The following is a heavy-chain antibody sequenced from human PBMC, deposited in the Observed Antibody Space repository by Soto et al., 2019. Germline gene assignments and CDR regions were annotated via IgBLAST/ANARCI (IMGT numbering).Heavy chain of an antibody. CDR3: AREDSIVIPAVPDF. D-gene: IGHD2-2*01. Sequence: GALSLSCTVSGLAFSNYGINWVCQAPGKGPEWVSSISKSDYTYYSDSVKGRFTISRDNAKNSVSLQMNTLRVEDTAVYYCAREDSIVIPAVPDFWGQGTLVTVSS. V-gene: IGHV3-21*01. CDR2: ISKSDYT. J-gene: IGHJ4*02. CDR1: GLAFSNYG.